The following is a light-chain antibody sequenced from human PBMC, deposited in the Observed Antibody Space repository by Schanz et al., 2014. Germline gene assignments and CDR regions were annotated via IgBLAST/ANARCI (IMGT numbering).Light chain of an antibody. CDR1: NSDVGGYSY. Sequence: QSALTQPPSASGSPGQSVTISCTGTNSDVGGYSYVSWYQQHPGKAPKLMIYDVTKRPSGVPDRFSGYKSGNTASLTISGLQAEDEADYSCCSYAGSFLYVFGTGTKLTVL. J-gene: IGLJ1*01. V-gene: IGLV2-8*01. CDR3: CSYAGSFLYV. CDR2: DVT.